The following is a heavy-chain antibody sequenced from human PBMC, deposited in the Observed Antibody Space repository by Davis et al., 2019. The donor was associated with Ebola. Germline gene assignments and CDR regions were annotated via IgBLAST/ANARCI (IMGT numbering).Heavy chain of an antibody. V-gene: IGHV3-7*03. CDR1: GFTFSSYW. J-gene: IGHJ6*03. Sequence: GGSLRLSCAASGFTFSSYWMSWVRQAPGKGLEWVANIKQDGSEKYYVDSVKGRFTISRDNAKNSLYLQMNSLRAEDTAVYYCARDSANVLWFGELLSRDYYYMDVWGKGTTVTVSS. CDR2: IKQDGSEK. CDR3: ARDSANVLWFGELLSRDYYYMDV. D-gene: IGHD3-10*01.